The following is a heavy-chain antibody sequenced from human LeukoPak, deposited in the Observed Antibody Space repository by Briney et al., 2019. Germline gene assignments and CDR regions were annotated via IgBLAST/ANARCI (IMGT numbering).Heavy chain of an antibody. V-gene: IGHV1-18*01. J-gene: IGHJ5*02. CDR3: ARVLGIVLVPAARAKWSDP. D-gene: IGHD2-2*01. CDR1: GGTFSSYA. CDR2: ISAYNGNT. Sequence: ASVKVSCKASGGTFSSYAISWVRQAPGQGLEWMGSISAYNGNTNYAQELQGRVTMTTDTSTSTAYMELRSLRSDDTAVYYCARVLGIVLVPAARAKWSDPWGQGTLVTVSS.